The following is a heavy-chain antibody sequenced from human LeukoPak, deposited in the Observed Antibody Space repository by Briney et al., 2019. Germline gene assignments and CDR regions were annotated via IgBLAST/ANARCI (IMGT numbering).Heavy chain of an antibody. CDR1: GYSISSGYY. CDR3: ARVNADFWSGYLFDY. J-gene: IGHJ4*02. Sequence: SETLSLTCTVSGYSISSGYYWGWIRQPPGKGLEWIGSIYHSGSTYYNPSLKSRVTISVDTSKNQFSLKLSSVTAADTAVYYCARVNADFWSGYLFDYWGQGTLVTVSS. V-gene: IGHV4-38-2*02. D-gene: IGHD3-3*01. CDR2: IYHSGST.